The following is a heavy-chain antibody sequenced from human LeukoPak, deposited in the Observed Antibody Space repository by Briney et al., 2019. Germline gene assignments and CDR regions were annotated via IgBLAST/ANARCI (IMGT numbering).Heavy chain of an antibody. CDR3: AKEQRRDVVRYFQH. D-gene: IGHD2-15*01. J-gene: IGHJ1*01. V-gene: IGHV3-23*01. Sequence: GGSLRLSCAASGFTFSSYAMSWVRQAPGKGLEWVSAISGSSGSTYYADSVKGRFAISRDNSKNTLYLQMNSLRTEDTAVYYCAKEQRRDVVRYFQHWGQGTLVTVSS. CDR1: GFTFSSYA. CDR2: ISGSSGST.